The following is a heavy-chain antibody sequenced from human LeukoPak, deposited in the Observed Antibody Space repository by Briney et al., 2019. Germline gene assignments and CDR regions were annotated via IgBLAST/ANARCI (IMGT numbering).Heavy chain of an antibody. D-gene: IGHD3-10*01. Sequence: GGSLRLSCAASGFTFNSYSMNWVRQAPGQGLEWVSYISSSSSTIYCADSVKVRFTISRDNAKNSLYQQMNSLRDEDTAVYYCARDRGASGSYYGDSWGQGTLVTVSS. V-gene: IGHV3-48*02. CDR3: ARDRGASGSYYGDS. CDR2: ISSSSSTI. J-gene: IGHJ4*02. CDR1: GFTFNSYS.